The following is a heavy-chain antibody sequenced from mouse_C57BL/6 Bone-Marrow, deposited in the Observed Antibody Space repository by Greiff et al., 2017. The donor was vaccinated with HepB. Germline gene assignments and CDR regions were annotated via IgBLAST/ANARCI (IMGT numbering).Heavy chain of an antibody. CDR1: GYSITSGYY. J-gene: IGHJ3*01. V-gene: IGHV3-6*01. D-gene: IGHD2-4*01. CDR2: ISYDGSN. Sequence: ESGPGLVKPSQSLSLTCSVPGYSITSGYYWNWIRQFPGNKLEWMGYISYDGSNNYNPSLKNRISITRDTSKNQFFLKLNSVTTEDTATYYCARDDYDRFAYWGQGTLVTVSA. CDR3: ARDDYDRFAY.